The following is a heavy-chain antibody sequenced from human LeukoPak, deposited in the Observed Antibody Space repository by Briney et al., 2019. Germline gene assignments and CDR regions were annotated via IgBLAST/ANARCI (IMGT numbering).Heavy chain of an antibody. CDR3: TRESGAFSPFGF. J-gene: IGHJ4*02. D-gene: IGHD1-26*01. V-gene: IGHV4-4*02. CDR2: VHLNGAT. CDR1: GGSNTTTNW. Sequence: SETVSLTCAVSGGSNTTTNWLSSVRQRPGKGLEWIGEVHLNGATNYNPSLDSRFSMSIDKSNNNLSLEVTSVTAADTAMYYCTRESGAFSPFGFWGQGTLVTVSS.